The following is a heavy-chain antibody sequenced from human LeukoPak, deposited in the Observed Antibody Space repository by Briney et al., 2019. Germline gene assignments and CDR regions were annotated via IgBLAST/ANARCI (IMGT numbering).Heavy chain of an antibody. J-gene: IGHJ4*02. D-gene: IGHD3-22*01. CDR2: ISSSSSYI. CDR1: GFTFSSYS. CDR3: ARDALTYYYDSSGYYRNDY. Sequence: PGGSLRLSCAASGFTFSSYSMKWVRQAPGKGLEWVSSISSSSSYIYYADSVKGRFTISRDNAKNSLYLQMNSLRAEDTAVYYCARDALTYYYDSSGYYRNDYWGQGTLVTVSS. V-gene: IGHV3-21*01.